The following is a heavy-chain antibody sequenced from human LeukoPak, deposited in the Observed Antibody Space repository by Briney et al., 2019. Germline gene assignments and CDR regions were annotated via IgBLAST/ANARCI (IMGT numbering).Heavy chain of an antibody. J-gene: IGHJ3*02. CDR1: GFTFDDYA. D-gene: IGHD2-8*02. CDR3: AKVRAGGEDAFDI. V-gene: IGHV3-9*01. CDR2: ISWNSGSI. Sequence: GGSLRPSCAASGFTFDDYAMHWVRQAPGKGLEWVSGISWNSGSIGYADSVKGRFTISRDNAKNSLYLQMNSLRAEDTALYYCAKVRAGGEDAFDIWGQGTMVTVSS.